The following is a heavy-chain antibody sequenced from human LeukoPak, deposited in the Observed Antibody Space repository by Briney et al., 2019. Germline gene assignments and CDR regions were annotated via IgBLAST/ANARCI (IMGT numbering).Heavy chain of an antibody. CDR1: GFTFSSHG. Sequence: QSGTSLRLSCAASGFTFSSHGIPWVRQAPGKGLEWVAVVSSNGGTTYYADSVKGRMTISRDNSKNTLYLQMNSLRREDTAMYYCTKESASGSLYSFDYWGQGTLVTVSS. V-gene: IGHV3-30*18. CDR2: VSSNGGTT. CDR3: TKESASGSLYSFDY. J-gene: IGHJ4*02. D-gene: IGHD1-26*01.